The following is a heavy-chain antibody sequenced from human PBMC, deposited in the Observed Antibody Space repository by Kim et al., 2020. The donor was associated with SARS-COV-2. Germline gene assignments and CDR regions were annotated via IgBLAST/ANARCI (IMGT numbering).Heavy chain of an antibody. V-gene: IGHV1-3*01. CDR3: AVLASDAYSSSPH. J-gene: IGHJ4*02. Sequence: ASVKVSCKASGYTFTTYNMHWVRQAPGQRLEWMGWINAGNGNTKYSQKFQGRVTLSSDTSASIAYMELSSLRSDDTAVYYCAVLASDAYSSSPHWGQGTLVTVSS. D-gene: IGHD6-6*01. CDR1: GYTFTTYN. CDR2: INAGNGNT.